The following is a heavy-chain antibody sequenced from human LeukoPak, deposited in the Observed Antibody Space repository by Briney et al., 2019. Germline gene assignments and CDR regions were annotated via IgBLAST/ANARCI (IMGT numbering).Heavy chain of an antibody. CDR1: IESFSGYH. CDR3: ARDQYYYGSGSPIDP. CDR2: ISDSGTT. V-gene: IGHV4-34*01. Sequence: PSETLSLTCAVYIESFSGYHWNWIRQTPGKGLEWIGEISDSGTTNINPSLRRRVSLSIDTSKNQFSLDMRSMTAADTAVYYCARDQYYYGSGSPIDPWGQGTLVTVSS. J-gene: IGHJ5*02. D-gene: IGHD3-10*01.